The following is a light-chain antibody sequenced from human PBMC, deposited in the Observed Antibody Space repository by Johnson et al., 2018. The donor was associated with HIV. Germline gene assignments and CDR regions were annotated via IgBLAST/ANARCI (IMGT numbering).Light chain of an antibody. CDR2: RRS. Sequence: QSVLTQPPSVSAAPGQKVTISCSGSSSNIGNNFVSWYQQLPGTAPKLLIYRRSQRPSGVPDRFSGSKSGTSASLAISGLQAEDDGDYYCAAWDDSLDGYVFGTGTKLTVL. V-gene: IGLV1-44*01. J-gene: IGLJ1*01. CDR3: AAWDDSLDGYV. CDR1: SSNIGNNF.